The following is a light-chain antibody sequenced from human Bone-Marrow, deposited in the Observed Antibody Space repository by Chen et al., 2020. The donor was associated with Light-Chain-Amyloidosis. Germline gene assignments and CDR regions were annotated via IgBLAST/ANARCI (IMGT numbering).Light chain of an antibody. CDR3: QAADSSGTYEVI. CDR1: DLPTKY. CDR2: RGT. V-gene: IGLV3-25*03. Sequence: SYELTQPPSVSVSPGQTARITCSGDDLPTKYAYWYQQKPGQAPVLVIHRGTERPAGISERFSGSCSGTTSTLTISGVQAADEADYHCQAADSSGTYEVIFGGGTKLTVL. J-gene: IGLJ2*01.